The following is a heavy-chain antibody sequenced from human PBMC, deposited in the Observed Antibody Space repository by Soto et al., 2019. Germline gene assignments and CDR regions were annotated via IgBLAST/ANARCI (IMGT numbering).Heavy chain of an antibody. D-gene: IGHD5-12*01. CDR2: INHSGST. Sequence: PSETLSLTCAVYGGSFSGYYWSWIRQPPGKGLEWIGEINHSGSTNYNPSLKSRVTISVDTSKNQFSLKLSSVTAADTAVYYCASLWSWVEEMATMGRHWFDPWGRGTLVTVSS. CDR3: ASLWSWVEEMATMGRHWFDP. CDR1: GGSFSGYY. V-gene: IGHV4-34*01. J-gene: IGHJ5*02.